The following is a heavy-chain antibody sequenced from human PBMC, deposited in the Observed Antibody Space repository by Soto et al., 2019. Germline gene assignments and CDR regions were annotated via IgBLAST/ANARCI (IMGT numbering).Heavy chain of an antibody. CDR3: AREGGQYCSSTSCYSRAYFDY. CDR1: GFTFSSYW. V-gene: IGHV3-7*01. J-gene: IGHJ4*02. D-gene: IGHD2-2*01. Sequence: GGSLRLYCAASGFTFSSYWMSWVRQAPGKGLEWVANIKQDGSEKYYVDSVKGRFTISRDNAKNSLYLQMNSLRAEDTAVYYCAREGGQYCSSTSCYSRAYFDYWGQGTLVTVSS. CDR2: IKQDGSEK.